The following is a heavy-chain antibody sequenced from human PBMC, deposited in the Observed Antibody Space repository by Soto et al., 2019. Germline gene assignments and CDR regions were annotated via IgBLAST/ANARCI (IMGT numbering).Heavy chain of an antibody. J-gene: IGHJ4*02. CDR1: GFTFDDYA. Sequence: EVQLVESGGGLVQPGRSLRLSCAASGFTFDDYAMHWVRQAPGKGLEWVSGISWNRGSIGYADSVKGRFTISRDNAKNSLYLQMNSLRAEDTALYYCAKATFMTTVTTFDYWGQGTLVTVSS. CDR3: AKATFMTTVTTFDY. D-gene: IGHD4-17*01. V-gene: IGHV3-9*01. CDR2: ISWNRGSI.